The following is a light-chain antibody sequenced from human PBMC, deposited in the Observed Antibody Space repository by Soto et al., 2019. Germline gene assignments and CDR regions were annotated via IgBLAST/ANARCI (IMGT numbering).Light chain of an antibody. V-gene: IGKV3-20*01. J-gene: IGKJ4*01. CDR2: GAS. Sequence: EIVLTQSPGTLSLSPGERATLSCRASQSVSSSYLAWYQQKPGQAPRLLIYGASSRATGITDRFSGSGSGTDFTLTISRLEPEDFAVYYGQQYGSSPLTFGGGTKVEIK. CDR3: QQYGSSPLT. CDR1: QSVSSSY.